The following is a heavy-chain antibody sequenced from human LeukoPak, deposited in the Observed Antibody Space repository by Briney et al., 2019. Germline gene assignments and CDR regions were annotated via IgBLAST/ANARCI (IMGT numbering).Heavy chain of an antibody. V-gene: IGHV3-7*04. CDR3: ATGALMYSTRLNWCDP. Sequence: GGSLRLSCGASVFILSNYWISWVRQAPGKGLEWVANIKQDGSEKYYVDSVKGRFTISRDNAKNSMYLQMSSLRAEDTAVYYCATGALMYSTRLNWCDPWGQGTLVTVSS. D-gene: IGHD6-13*01. J-gene: IGHJ5*02. CDR2: IKQDGSEK. CDR1: VFILSNYW.